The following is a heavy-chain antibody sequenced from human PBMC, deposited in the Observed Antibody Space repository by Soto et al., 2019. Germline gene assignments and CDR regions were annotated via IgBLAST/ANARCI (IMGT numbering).Heavy chain of an antibody. Sequence: GASVKVSCKTSGFTFRSSAVQWVRQARGQRLEWTGWLVVGTGNTNYAPKFQQRVTTSSDRSTNTVSLELSSLTSEDTAVYYCARDSRLHWNDHNWFDPRGQGTLVTVSS. D-gene: IGHD1-1*01. CDR3: ARDSRLHWNDHNWFDP. CDR2: LVVGTGNT. CDR1: GFTFRSSA. V-gene: IGHV1-58*01. J-gene: IGHJ5*02.